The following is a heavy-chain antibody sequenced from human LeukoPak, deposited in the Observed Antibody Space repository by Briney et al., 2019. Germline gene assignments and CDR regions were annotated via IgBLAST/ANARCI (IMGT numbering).Heavy chain of an antibody. Sequence: ESGPTLVNPTQTLTLTFTFSGFSLSTSGVGVGWIRQPPGRALEWLTLIYWDDDKRYSPSLNSRLTITKDTSRNQVVLTMTNMDPVDTATYYCAHRCSGDAFDIWGQGTMVTVSS. CDR3: AHRCSGDAFDI. CDR1: GFSLSTSGVG. V-gene: IGHV2-5*02. J-gene: IGHJ3*02. CDR2: IYWDDDK. D-gene: IGHD2-15*01.